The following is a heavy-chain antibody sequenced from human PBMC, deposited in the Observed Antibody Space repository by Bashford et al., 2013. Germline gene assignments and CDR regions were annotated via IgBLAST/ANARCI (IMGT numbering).Heavy chain of an antibody. V-gene: IGHV3-49*03. CDR1: YA. CDR3: ARDGPVVGVWNAFDV. J-gene: IGHJ3*01. Sequence: YAMIGSPGSRKGLEWIAFIKNRSYGRTTDYAASVKGRFTISRDDSRSVAYLQMSSLRSDDTAVYFCARDGPVVGVWNAFDVWGQGTVVTVSS. CDR2: IKNRSYGRTT. D-gene: IGHD1-26*01.